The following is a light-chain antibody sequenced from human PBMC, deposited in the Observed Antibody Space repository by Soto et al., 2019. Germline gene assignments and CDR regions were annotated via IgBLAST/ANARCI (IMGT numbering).Light chain of an antibody. CDR3: GTWDSSLIAGV. V-gene: IGLV1-51*01. Sequence: QSVLTKPPSVSAAPGQKVTISCSGSSSNVGNNFVSWYQHLPGTAPKLIIYDNNKRPSGIPDRFSGTKSGTSATLGITGLQTGDEADYYCGTWDSSLIAGVFGGGTKLTVL. CDR2: DNN. CDR1: SSNVGNNF. J-gene: IGLJ3*02.